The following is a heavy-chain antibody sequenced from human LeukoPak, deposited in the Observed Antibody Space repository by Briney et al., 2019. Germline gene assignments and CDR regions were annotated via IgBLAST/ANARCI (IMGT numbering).Heavy chain of an antibody. CDR1: GYSFTSYW. CDR3: ARQRPYYYGSGSYQGWFGP. CDR2: IYPGDSDT. D-gene: IGHD3-10*01. V-gene: IGHV5-51*01. J-gene: IGHJ5*02. Sequence: GESLKISCQGSGYSFTSYWIGWVRQMPGKGLEWMGIIYPGDSDTRYSPSFQGQVTISADKSISTAYLQWSSLKASDTAMYYCARQRPYYYGSGSYQGWFGPWGQGTLVTVSS.